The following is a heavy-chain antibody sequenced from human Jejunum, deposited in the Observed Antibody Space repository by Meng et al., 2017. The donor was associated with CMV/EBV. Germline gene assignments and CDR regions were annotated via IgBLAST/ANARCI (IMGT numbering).Heavy chain of an antibody. CDR1: TFRNFG. J-gene: IGHJ6*02. Sequence: TFRNFGMHWARQAPGKGLEWVAYILYDGRNKYYADSVKDRFTVSRDNSKNTVYLQVNSLRVEDTAVYFCAKDFDSRVTYSPHYAMDVWGQGTTVTVSS. D-gene: IGHD3-9*01. CDR2: ILYDGRNK. V-gene: IGHV3-30*02. CDR3: AKDFDSRVTYSPHYAMDV.